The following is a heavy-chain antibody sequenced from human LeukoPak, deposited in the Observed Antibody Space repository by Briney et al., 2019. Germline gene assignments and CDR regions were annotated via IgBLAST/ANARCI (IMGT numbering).Heavy chain of an antibody. V-gene: IGHV3-53*01. Sequence: PGGSLRLSCAASGFTVSSNYMSWVRQAPGKGLEWVSVIYSGGSTYYADSVKGRFTISRDNSKNTLYLQMNSLRAEDTAVYYCARVGLRFVAVVADYYFDYWGQGTLVTVSS. CDR2: IYSGGST. J-gene: IGHJ4*02. CDR1: GFTVSSNY. CDR3: ARVGLRFVAVVADYYFDY. D-gene: IGHD2-15*01.